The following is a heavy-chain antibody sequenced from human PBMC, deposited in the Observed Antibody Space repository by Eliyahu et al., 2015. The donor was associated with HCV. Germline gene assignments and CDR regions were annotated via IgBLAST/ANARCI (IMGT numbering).Heavy chain of an antibody. V-gene: IGHV3-33*01. CDR2: IWSDGNKQ. CDR1: GFTXSXXG. CDR3: ASDVLGIAVADTFYFDY. Sequence: QVQLVESGGGVVQPGXSLRLXCAASGFTXSXXGMHWVRQAPGKGLEWVAVIWSDGNKQYYADSVKGRFTISRDNSNNTLYLQMNSLRVEDTAIYYCASDVLGIAVADTFYFDYWGQGTLVTVSS. D-gene: IGHD6-19*01. J-gene: IGHJ4*02.